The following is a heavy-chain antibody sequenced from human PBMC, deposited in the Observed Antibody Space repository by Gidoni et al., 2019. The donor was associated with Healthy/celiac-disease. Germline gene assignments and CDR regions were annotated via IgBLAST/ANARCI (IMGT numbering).Heavy chain of an antibody. D-gene: IGHD3-10*01. CDR1: GGSFSGYY. V-gene: IGHV4-34*01. Sequence: QVPLQQWGAGLLKPSETLSLTCAVYGGSFSGYYWSWIRQPPGKGLEWIGEINHSGSTNYNPSLKSRVTISVDTSKNQFSLKLSSVTAADTAVYYCARGYYYGSGSYYKGGYYYYGMDVWGQGTTVTVSS. CDR2: INHSGST. CDR3: ARGYYYGSGSYYKGGYYYYGMDV. J-gene: IGHJ6*02.